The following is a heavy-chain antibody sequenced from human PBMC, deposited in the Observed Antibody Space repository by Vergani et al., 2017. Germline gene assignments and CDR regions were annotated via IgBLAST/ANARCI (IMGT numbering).Heavy chain of an antibody. Sequence: QVQLVESGGGVVQPGRSLRLSCAASGFTFSSYAMHWVRQAPGKGLEWVAVISYDGSNKYYAASVKGRFTISRDNSKNTLYLQMNSLRAEDTAVYYCASTGITIFGVANGAFDIWGQGTMVTVSS. CDR3: ASTGITIFGVANGAFDI. J-gene: IGHJ3*02. D-gene: IGHD3-3*01. CDR2: ISYDGSNK. CDR1: GFTFSSYA. V-gene: IGHV3-30-3*01.